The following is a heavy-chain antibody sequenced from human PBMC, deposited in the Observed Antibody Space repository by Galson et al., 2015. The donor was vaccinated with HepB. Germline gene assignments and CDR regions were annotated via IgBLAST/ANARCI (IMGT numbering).Heavy chain of an antibody. D-gene: IGHD2-2*02. V-gene: IGHV3-21*01. CDR3: ARDIVVVPAAIRWFDP. Sequence: SLRLSCAASGFTFSSYSMNWVRQAPGKGLEWVSSISSSSSYIYYADSVKGRFTISRDNAKNSLYLQMNSLRAEDTAVYYCARDIVVVPAAIRWFDPWGQGTLVTVSS. CDR1: GFTFSSYS. CDR2: ISSSSSYI. J-gene: IGHJ5*02.